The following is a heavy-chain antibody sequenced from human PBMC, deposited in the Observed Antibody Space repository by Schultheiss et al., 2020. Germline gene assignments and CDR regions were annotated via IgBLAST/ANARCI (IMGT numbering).Heavy chain of an antibody. CDR2: SAHSGST. CDR3: AGSGYFGGY. V-gene: IGHV4-38-2*01. D-gene: IGHD3-22*01. Sequence: SATLSLTCAVSGYSISTTYYWGWIRQPPGKGLEWIGISAHSGSTYYNPSLKGRVTISVDTSKNQFSLKLSSVTAADTAVYYCAGSGYFGGYWGQGTLVTVAS. CDR1: GYSISTTYY. J-gene: IGHJ4*02.